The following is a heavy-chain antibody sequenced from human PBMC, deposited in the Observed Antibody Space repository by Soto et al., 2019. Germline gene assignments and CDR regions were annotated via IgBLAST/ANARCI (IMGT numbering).Heavy chain of an antibody. V-gene: IGHV1-69*05. CDR3: ARTFNYDAMDV. Sequence: EASVKVSCKASGGTFSSYAISWVRQAPGQGLEWXGXXXPXFXXXRXXXXFQGRVTVTRDTSASTAYMEVSSPRSEDTAVYYCARTFNYDAMDVWGQGTTVTVSS. CDR2: XXPXFXXX. CDR1: GGTFSSYA. J-gene: IGHJ6*02.